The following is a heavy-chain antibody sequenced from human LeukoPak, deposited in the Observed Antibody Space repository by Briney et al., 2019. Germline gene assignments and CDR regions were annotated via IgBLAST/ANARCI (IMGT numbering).Heavy chain of an antibody. CDR3: ARDYCSSTSCLFDY. V-gene: IGHV1-2*06. CDR2: INPNSGDT. CDR1: AYAFTGYY. J-gene: IGHJ4*02. D-gene: IGHD2-2*01. Sequence: ASVKVSCKASAYAFTGYYIHWIRQAPGQGLEWMGRINPNSGDTNYAQKFQGRVTMTRDTSISTAYMELSRLRSDDTAVYYCARDYCSSTSCLFDYWGQGTLVTVSS.